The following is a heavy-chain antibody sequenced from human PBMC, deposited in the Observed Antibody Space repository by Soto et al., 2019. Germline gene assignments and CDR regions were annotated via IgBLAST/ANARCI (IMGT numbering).Heavy chain of an antibody. J-gene: IGHJ3*02. V-gene: IGHV3-33*03. CDR1: GFTFPKYG. D-gene: IGHD3-16*01. CDR3: VRDDDGGPNAFDI. Sequence: QVQLVESGGGVVQPGQSLTLSCAASGFTFPKYGMHWVRQPPGKGLEWVALILSDGSRQWYRDSVRGRFSISRDNRKNTLNLQMDSVRVEDAAVNYCVRDDDGGPNAFDIWGDGPMFTVSS. CDR2: ILSDGSRQ.